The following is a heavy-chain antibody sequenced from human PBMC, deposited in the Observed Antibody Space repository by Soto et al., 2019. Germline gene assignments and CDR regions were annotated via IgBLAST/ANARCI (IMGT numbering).Heavy chain of an antibody. D-gene: IGHD2-2*02. J-gene: IGHJ1*01. CDR2: ISYEGSDE. CDR1: GFTFRTYG. CDR3: AKDVAQYCNSVTSYTGPQY. V-gene: IGHV3-30*18. Sequence: PGGSLRLSGAASGFTFRTYGMHWVRQAPGKGLEWVAVISYEGSDEYYADSVKGRFTISRDNSKSTLYLQMHSPRADDTAVYYCAKDVAQYCNSVTSYTGPQYWGQGTLVTVSS.